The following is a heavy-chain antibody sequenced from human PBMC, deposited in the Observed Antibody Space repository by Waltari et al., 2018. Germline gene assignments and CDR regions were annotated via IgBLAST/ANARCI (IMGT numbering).Heavy chain of an antibody. Sequence: QVQLVQSGAEVKKPGSSVKVSCKASGGTFSSYAISWVRQAPGQGLEWMGGIIPILGIANYAQKFQGRVTITADKSTSTAYMELSSLRSEDTAVYYCAYGDYGGPVEGYFDYWGQGTLVTVSS. CDR1: GGTFSSYA. D-gene: IGHD4-17*01. CDR3: AYGDYGGPVEGYFDY. J-gene: IGHJ4*02. CDR2: IIPILGIA. V-gene: IGHV1-69*10.